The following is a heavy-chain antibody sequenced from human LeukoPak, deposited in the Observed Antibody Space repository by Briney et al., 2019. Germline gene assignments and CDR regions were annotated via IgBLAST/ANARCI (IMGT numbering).Heavy chain of an antibody. CDR1: GYTFTGYY. V-gene: IGHV1-8*02. CDR2: MNPNSGNT. CDR3: ARDPRPSYDSSDYYYPGDY. Sequence: ASVKVSCKASGYTFTGYYMHWVRQAPGQGLEWMGRMNPNSGNTGYAQKFQGRVTMTRNTSISTAYMELSSLRSEDTAVYYCARDPRPSYDSSDYYYPGDYWGQGTLVTVSS. D-gene: IGHD3-22*01. J-gene: IGHJ4*02.